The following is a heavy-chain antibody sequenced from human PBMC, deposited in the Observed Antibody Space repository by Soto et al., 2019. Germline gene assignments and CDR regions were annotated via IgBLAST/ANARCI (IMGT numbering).Heavy chain of an antibody. CDR3: AKDFRTVTPRYYFDY. Sequence: PGGSLRLSCAASGFTFRSYFMAWVRQTPGKGLVLVSQITGDGSTTNYADSVRGRFTISRDNSKNTLYLQMNSLRAEDTAVYYCAKDFRTVTPRYYFDYWGQGTLVTVSS. CDR1: GFTFRSYF. D-gene: IGHD4-17*01. J-gene: IGHJ4*02. CDR2: ITGDGSTT. V-gene: IGHV3-74*01.